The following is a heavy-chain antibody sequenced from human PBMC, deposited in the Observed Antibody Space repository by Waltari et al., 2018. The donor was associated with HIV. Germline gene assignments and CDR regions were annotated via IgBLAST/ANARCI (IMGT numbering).Heavy chain of an antibody. CDR2: IKQDGSEK. CDR1: GFTFSSYW. V-gene: IGHV3-7*01. J-gene: IGHJ4*02. D-gene: IGHD3-16*02. Sequence: EVQLVESGGGLVQPGGSLRLSCAASGFTFSSYWMSWVANIKQDGSEKYYVDSVKGRFTISRDNAKNSLYLQMNSLRAEDTAVYYCARRLRLGELSSYYFDYWGQGTLVTVSS. CDR3: ARRLRLGELSSYYFDY.